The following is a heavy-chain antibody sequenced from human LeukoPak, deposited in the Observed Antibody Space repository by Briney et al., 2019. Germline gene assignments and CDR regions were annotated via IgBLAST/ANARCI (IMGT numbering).Heavy chain of an antibody. CDR3: ASSGYSYGYVY. CDR2: IYYSGST. Sequence: SETLSLTCTVSGGSISSYYWSWIRQPPGKGLEWIGYIYYSGSTNYNPSLKSRVTISVDTSKNQFSLKLSSVTAADTAVYYCASSGYSYGYVYWGQGTLVTVSS. D-gene: IGHD5-18*01. CDR1: GGSISSYY. J-gene: IGHJ4*02. V-gene: IGHV4-59*01.